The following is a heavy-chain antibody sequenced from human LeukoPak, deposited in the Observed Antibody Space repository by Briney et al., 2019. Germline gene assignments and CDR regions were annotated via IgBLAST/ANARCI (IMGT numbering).Heavy chain of an antibody. CDR1: GYTFTNYY. J-gene: IGHJ1*01. V-gene: IGHV1-46*01. CDR2: INPSGGST. Sequence: ASVKVSCKASGYTFTNYYLHWVRQAPGQGLEWMGIINPSGGSTSYAQKFQGRVTMTRDMSTSTVYMELSSLRSEDTAVYYCARGPGDILTGYYRHAEYFQHWGQGTLVTVSS. D-gene: IGHD3-9*01. CDR3: ARGPGDILTGYYRHAEYFQH.